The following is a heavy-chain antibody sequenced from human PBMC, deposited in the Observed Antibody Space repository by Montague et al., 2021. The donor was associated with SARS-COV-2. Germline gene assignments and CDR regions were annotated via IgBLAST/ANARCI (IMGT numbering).Heavy chain of an antibody. CDR2: IDWDDDK. V-gene: IGHV2-70*01. J-gene: IGHJ6*02. Sequence: PALVKPTQTLTLTCTFSGFSLSTSGMCVSWIRQPPGKALEWLALIDWDDDKYYSTSLKTRLTISKDTSKSQVVLTMTNMDPVDTATYYCARIPTGGSYYDYYYYGMDVWGQGTTVTVSS. D-gene: IGHD1-26*01. CDR3: ARIPTGGSYYDYYYYGMDV. CDR1: GFSLSTSGMC.